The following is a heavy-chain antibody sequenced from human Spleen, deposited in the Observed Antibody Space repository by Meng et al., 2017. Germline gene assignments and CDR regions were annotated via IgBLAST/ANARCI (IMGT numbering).Heavy chain of an antibody. CDR2: INTDGSTT. CDR1: GFTFSGHW. J-gene: IGHJ4*01. Sequence: GESLKISCAASGFTFSGHWMHWVRQAPGKGLVWVSRINTDGSTTTYADSVKGRFTISRDNAKNSLYLQMNNVRAEDTAVYYCARYSYGYSYFDSWGLGTLVTVSS. CDR3: ARYSYGYSYFDS. D-gene: IGHD5-18*01. V-gene: IGHV3-74*01.